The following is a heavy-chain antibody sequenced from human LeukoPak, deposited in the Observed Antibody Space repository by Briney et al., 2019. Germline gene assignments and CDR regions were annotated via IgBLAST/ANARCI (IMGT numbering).Heavy chain of an antibody. Sequence: GGSLRLSCAASGFTFSKYAMSWVRQAPGKGLEWVSAISGSGGSTYYADSVTGRFTISRDDSKNTVYLQMNSLRAEDTAVYYCAKDPFAYNLGVNYFDYWGQGTLVTVSS. D-gene: IGHD5-24*01. J-gene: IGHJ4*02. CDR1: GFTFSKYA. CDR3: AKDPFAYNLGVNYFDY. V-gene: IGHV3-23*01. CDR2: ISGSGGST.